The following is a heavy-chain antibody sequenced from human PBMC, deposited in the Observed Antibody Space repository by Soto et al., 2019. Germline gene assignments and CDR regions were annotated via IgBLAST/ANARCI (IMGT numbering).Heavy chain of an antibody. J-gene: IGHJ6*03. D-gene: IGHD5-18*01. V-gene: IGHV4-59*01. Sequence: QVQLQESGPGLVKPSETLSLTCTVSGGSISSYYWSWIRQPPGKGLEWIGYIYYTGSTNYNPSLKSPVTISVDTSKNQCSLKLSSVTAADTAVYYCARGSRYSYGYDVHYYYYMDVWGKGTTVTVSS. CDR1: GGSISSYY. CDR3: ARGSRYSYGYDVHYYYYMDV. CDR2: IYYTGST.